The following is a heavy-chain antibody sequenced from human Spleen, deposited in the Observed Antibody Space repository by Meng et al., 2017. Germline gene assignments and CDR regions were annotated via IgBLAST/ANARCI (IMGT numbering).Heavy chain of an antibody. CDR2: ISTSGNTI. V-gene: IGHV3-11*01. CDR3: ARGFNGGNSGAFGY. D-gene: IGHD4-23*01. CDR1: GFTFIDYA. J-gene: IGHJ4*02. Sequence: QVHLVESGGGVVQPGRSLRLSCAASGFTFIDYAMNWVRQAPGKGLEWISYISTSGNTIYYTDSVKGRFAISRDNAKNSLYLQMSSLRAEDTAVYYCARGFNGGNSGAFGYWGQGTLVTVSS.